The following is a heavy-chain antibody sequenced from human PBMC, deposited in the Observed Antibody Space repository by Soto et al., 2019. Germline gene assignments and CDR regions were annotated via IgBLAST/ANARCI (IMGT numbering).Heavy chain of an antibody. V-gene: IGHV1-8*01. CDR1: GYTFTSYD. CDR2: MNPNSGNT. Sequence: QVQLVQSGAEVKKPGASVKVSCKASGYTFTSYDINWVRQATGQGLEWMGWMNPNSGNTGYAQKFQGRVPMPTNTSISTAYMELSSLRSEDTAVYYCARGHYAFWSGYYTGMGPNSFDPWGQGTLVTVSS. CDR3: ARGHYAFWSGYYTGMGPNSFDP. J-gene: IGHJ5*02. D-gene: IGHD3-3*01.